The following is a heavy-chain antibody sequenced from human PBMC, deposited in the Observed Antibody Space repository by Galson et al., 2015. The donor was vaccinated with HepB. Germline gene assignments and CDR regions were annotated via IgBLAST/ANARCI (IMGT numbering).Heavy chain of an antibody. J-gene: IGHJ4*02. CDR2: ISSSSSYI. CDR3: ARGTVRGVIGGY. V-gene: IGHV3-21*01. CDR1: GFTFSSYS. Sequence: SLRLSCAASGFTFSSYSMNWVRQAPGKGLEWVSSISSSSSYIYYADSVKGRFTISRDNAKNSLYLQMNSLRAEDTAVYYCARGTVRGVIGGYWGQGTLVTVSS. D-gene: IGHD3-10*01.